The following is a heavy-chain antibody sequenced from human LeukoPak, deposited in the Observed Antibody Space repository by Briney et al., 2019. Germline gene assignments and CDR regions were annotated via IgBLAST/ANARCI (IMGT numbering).Heavy chain of an antibody. CDR1: GFTFSSYA. Sequence: GESLRLSCAASGFTFSSYAMSWVRPAPGKGLEWVSGISDSGGTTYYADSVKGRFTISRDNSKNTMYLQMNSLRAEDTAVYYCAKRPYSSGYYHFDYWGQGTLVTVSS. D-gene: IGHD3-22*01. V-gene: IGHV3-23*01. CDR2: ISDSGGTT. CDR3: AKRPYSSGYYHFDY. J-gene: IGHJ4*02.